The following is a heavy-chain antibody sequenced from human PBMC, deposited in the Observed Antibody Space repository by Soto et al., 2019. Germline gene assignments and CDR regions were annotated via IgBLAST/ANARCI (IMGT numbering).Heavy chain of an antibody. CDR1: GGTFSSHS. CDR2: IITLFGTA. CDR3: AREVGYGDFSAALLD. J-gene: IGHJ4*02. Sequence: VQLMQSGAEVKQPGSSVKVSCKASGGTFSSHSINWVRQAPGQGLEWMGGIITLFGTANYAQNFQGRVTITVDQSTSTAYIEINSLRSDDTAGYYCAREVGYGDFSAALLDWGQGTLVTVSS. D-gene: IGHD4-17*01. V-gene: IGHV1-69*01.